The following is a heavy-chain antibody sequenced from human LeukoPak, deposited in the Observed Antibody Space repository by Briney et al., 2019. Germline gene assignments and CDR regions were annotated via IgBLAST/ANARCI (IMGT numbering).Heavy chain of an antibody. CDR1: GGTFSSYA. CDR3: ARVVWQQLPREYFDY. CDR2: IIPIFGTA. Sequence: GSSVKVSCKASGGTFSSYAISWVRQAPGQGLEWMGGIIPIFGTANYAQKFQGRVTITADESTSTAYMELSSLRSEDTAVYYCARVVWQQLPREYFDYWGQGTLVTVSS. J-gene: IGHJ4*02. D-gene: IGHD6-13*01. V-gene: IGHV1-69*01.